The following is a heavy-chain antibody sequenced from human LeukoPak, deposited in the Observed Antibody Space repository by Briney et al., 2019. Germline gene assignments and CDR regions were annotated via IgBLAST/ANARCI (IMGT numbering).Heavy chain of an antibody. D-gene: IGHD1-7*01. CDR3: ARGRPFSDSWNYVWYFDY. CDR1: GYTFTSYD. CDR2: MNPNSGNT. V-gene: IGHV1-8*01. J-gene: IGHJ4*02. Sequence: GASVKVSCKASGYTFTSYDINWVRQATGQVLEWMGWMNPNSGNTGYAQKFQGRVTMTRNTSISTAYMELSSLRSEDTAVYYCARGRPFSDSWNYVWYFDYWGQGTLVTVSS.